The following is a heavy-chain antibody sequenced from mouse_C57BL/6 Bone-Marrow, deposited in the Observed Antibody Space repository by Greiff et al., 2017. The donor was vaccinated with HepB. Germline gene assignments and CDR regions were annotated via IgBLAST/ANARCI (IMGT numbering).Heavy chain of an antibody. J-gene: IGHJ2*01. CDR3: ARESFYYDYPYFDY. D-gene: IGHD2-4*01. V-gene: IGHV1-50*01. CDR2: IDPSDSYT. Sequence: VQLQQPGAELVKPGASVKLSCKASGYTFTSYWMQWVKQRPGQGLEWIGEIDPSDSYTNYNQKFKGKATLTVDTSSSPAYMQLSSLTSEDSAVYYCARESFYYDYPYFDYWGQGTTLTVSS. CDR1: GYTFTSYW.